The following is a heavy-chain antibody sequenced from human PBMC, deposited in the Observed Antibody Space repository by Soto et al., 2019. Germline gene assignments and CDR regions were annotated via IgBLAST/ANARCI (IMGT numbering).Heavy chain of an antibody. CDR2: INPNSGGT. CDR1: GYTVTGYY. Sequence: ASVKVSCKASGYTVTGYYMHWVRQAPGQGLEWMGWINPNSGGTNYEQKFQGWVTMTRDTSISTAYMELSRLRSDDTAVYYCARDGSRGYSYGYFGYWGQGTLVTVSS. CDR3: ARDGSRGYSYGYFGY. D-gene: IGHD5-18*01. J-gene: IGHJ4*02. V-gene: IGHV1-2*04.